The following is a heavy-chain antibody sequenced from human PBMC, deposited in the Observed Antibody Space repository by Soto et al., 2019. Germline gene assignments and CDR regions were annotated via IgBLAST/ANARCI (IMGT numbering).Heavy chain of an antibody. CDR3: AKDPDVIRFLADGMDV. V-gene: IGHV3-30-3*01. CDR1: GFTFSRYA. Sequence: QVQLVESGGGVVQPGRSLRLSCAASGFTFSRYAIHWVRQAPGKGLEWVAVISYDGSNKYYADSVEGRFTISRDNSKNTLYLQMNSLRAEDTAVYYCAKDPDVIRFLADGMDVWGQGTTVTVSS. D-gene: IGHD3-3*01. CDR2: ISYDGSNK. J-gene: IGHJ6*02.